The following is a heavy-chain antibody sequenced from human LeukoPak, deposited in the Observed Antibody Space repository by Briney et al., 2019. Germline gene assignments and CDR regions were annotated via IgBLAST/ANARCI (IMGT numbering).Heavy chain of an antibody. CDR1: GFTFSSYS. D-gene: IGHD3-22*01. CDR2: ISSSSSTI. CDR3: ARVPYYYDSSGSDY. V-gene: IGHV3-48*04. J-gene: IGHJ4*02. Sequence: PGGSLRLSCAASGFTFSSYSMNWVRQAPGKGLEWVSYISSSSSTIYYADSVKGRFTISRDNAKNSLYLQMNSLRAEDTAVYYCARVPYYYDSSGSDYWGQGTLVTVSS.